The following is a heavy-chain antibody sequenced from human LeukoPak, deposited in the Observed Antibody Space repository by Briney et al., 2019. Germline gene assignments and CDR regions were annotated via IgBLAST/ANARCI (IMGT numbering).Heavy chain of an antibody. J-gene: IGHJ5*02. V-gene: IGHV4-59*08. D-gene: IGHD6-13*01. CDR2: IYYSGST. CDR1: GASIRNYY. CDR3: ARRYSSSWYVGFFDP. Sequence: NASETLPLTCTVSGASIRNYYWSWIRQSPGKGLEWIGYIYYSGSTNYNPSLESRVAISVDTSKNQFSLRLSSVTAADTAIYYCARRYSSSWYVGFFDPWGQGTLVTVSS.